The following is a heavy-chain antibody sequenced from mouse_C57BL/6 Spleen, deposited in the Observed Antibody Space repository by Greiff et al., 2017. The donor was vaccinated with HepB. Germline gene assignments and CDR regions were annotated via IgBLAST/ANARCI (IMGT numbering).Heavy chain of an antibody. CDR3: ARKDYSNSIDY. V-gene: IGHV1-69*01. CDR1: GYTFPSYW. J-gene: IGHJ2*01. Sequence: QVQLQQPGAELVMPGASVKLSCKASGYTFPSYWMHWVKQRPGQGLEWIGEIDPSDSYTNYNQKFKGKSTLTVDKSSSTAYMQLSSLTSEDSAVYYCARKDYSNSIDYWGQGTTLTVSS. CDR2: IDPSDSYT. D-gene: IGHD2-5*01.